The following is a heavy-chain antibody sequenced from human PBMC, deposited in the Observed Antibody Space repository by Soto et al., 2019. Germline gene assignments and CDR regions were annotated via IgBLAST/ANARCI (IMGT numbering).Heavy chain of an antibody. J-gene: IGHJ6*02. CDR3: ARSQGSSTSLEIYYYYYYGMDV. CDR1: GGTFSSFA. CDR2: LIPFPGTA. D-gene: IGHD2-2*01. Sequence: QVQLVQSGAEVKKPGSPVKVSGRASGGTFSSFATSWVQQPPGQGLEWRGGLIPFPGTANYAQKFQGRVTITADESTSTTYMELSSLRSEDTAVYYCARSQGSSTSLEIYYYYYYGMDVWGQGTTVTGSS. V-gene: IGHV1-69*01.